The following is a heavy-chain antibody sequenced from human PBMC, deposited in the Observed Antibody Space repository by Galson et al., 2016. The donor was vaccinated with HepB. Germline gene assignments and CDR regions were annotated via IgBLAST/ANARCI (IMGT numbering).Heavy chain of an antibody. Sequence: SETLSLTCAVYGGSFSGFYWSWIRQPPGKGREWIGEINHSGSTRYNPSLKSRVTMTVDTSKNQFSLKLSSVSAADTAVYFCATLSRPTAGYDFWGEAGIDVWGQGTTVTVSS. CDR2: INHSGST. CDR1: GGSFSGFY. V-gene: IGHV4-34*01. CDR3: ATLSRPTAGYDFWGEAGIDV. J-gene: IGHJ6*02. D-gene: IGHD3-3*01.